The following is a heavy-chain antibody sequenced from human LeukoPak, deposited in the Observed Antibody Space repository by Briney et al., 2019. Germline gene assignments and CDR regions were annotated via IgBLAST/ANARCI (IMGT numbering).Heavy chain of an antibody. D-gene: IGHD2-8*01. CDR2: ISSNGGST. J-gene: IGHJ5*02. CDR1: GFTFSSYA. Sequence: GGSLRLSCAASGFTFSSYAMHWVRQAPGKGLEYVSAISSNGGSTYYANSVKGRFTISRDNSKNTLYLQMGSLRAEDMAVYYCAREVYAGNWFDPWGRGTLVTVSS. CDR3: AREVYAGNWFDP. V-gene: IGHV3-64*01.